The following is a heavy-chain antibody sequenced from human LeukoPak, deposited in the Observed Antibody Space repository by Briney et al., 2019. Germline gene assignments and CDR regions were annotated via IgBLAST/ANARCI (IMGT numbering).Heavy chain of an antibody. CDR2: IDNDGNT. CDR3: VGSIGWPAY. V-gene: IGHV3-74*03. J-gene: IGHJ4*02. D-gene: IGHD6-19*01. Sequence: GGSLRLSCAASGLSFNNCWMHWVRQAPGKGLEWVSRIDNDGNTKYADSVKGRFTISRDNAKNTLYLQMNSLRADDTAVYYCVGSIGWPAYWGQESLVTVSS. CDR1: GLSFNNCW.